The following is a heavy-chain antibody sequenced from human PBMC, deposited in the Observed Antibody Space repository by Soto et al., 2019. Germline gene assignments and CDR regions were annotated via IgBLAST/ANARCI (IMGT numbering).Heavy chain of an antibody. Sequence: SRTPSWIGSGFPFDHLAINRARPAQGKGLEWVGLNRKQSKQEKKENAAAEKSRFTISRDTSNGIAYLQMNSLNIEDSAVYYCSGAESPDTAYFSLYWGQGTPVTVSS. J-gene: IGHJ4*02. CDR3: SGAESPDTAYFSLY. CDR1: GFPFDHLA. V-gene: IGHV3-49*04. CDR2: NRKQSKQEKK. D-gene: IGHD1-26*01.